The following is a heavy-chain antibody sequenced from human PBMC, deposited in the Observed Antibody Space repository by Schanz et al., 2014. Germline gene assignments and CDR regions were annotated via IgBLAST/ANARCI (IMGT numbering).Heavy chain of an antibody. J-gene: IGHJ3*02. CDR2: MNESHSTI. CDR3: ARDGYSVVVISPTESFDI. D-gene: IGHD2-21*01. Sequence: VQLVESGGGVVQPGRSLRLSCAASGFSFSSYAMGWVRQARGKGLEWVSAMNESHSTIYYADSVRGRFTISRDNSRNTLYLQMNSLRAEDTAVYYCARDGYSVVVISPTESFDIWGQGTMVTVSP. CDR1: GFSFSSYA. V-gene: IGHV3-23*04.